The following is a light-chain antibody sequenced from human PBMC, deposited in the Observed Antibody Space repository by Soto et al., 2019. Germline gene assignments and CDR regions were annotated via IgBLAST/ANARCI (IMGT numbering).Light chain of an antibody. CDR2: DAS. CDR3: QQRSNWPPFT. V-gene: IGKV3-11*01. Sequence: EIVLTQSAATLSLSPGERATLSCRASQSVSSYLAWYQQKPGQAPRLLIYDASNKATGIPARFSGNGSGTDFTLTISSLEPEDFAVYYCQQRSNWPPFTFGPGTKVVS. J-gene: IGKJ3*01. CDR1: QSVSSY.